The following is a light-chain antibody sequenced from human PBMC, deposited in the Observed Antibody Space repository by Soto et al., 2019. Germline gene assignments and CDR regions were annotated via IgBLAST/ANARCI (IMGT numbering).Light chain of an antibody. V-gene: IGKV1-5*01. J-gene: IGKJ1*01. CDR1: QSISSW. Sequence: DIQMTQSPSTLSASVGDRVTITCRASQSISSWLAWYQQKPGKAPKLLIYDASSLGSGVSSRFRCSGSGTEFTLTVSCLHPDDFATYYFEQYNSYSKTFGQGTKVEI. CDR2: DAS. CDR3: EQYNSYSKT.